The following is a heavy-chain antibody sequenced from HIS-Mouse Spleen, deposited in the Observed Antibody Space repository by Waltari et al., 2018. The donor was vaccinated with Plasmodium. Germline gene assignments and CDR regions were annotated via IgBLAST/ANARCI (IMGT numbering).Heavy chain of an antibody. V-gene: IGHV4-59*08. CDR3: ARLRYSYGYFDY. J-gene: IGHJ4*02. Sequence: TLSLTCTVSGGSISSYYWSWIRQPPGKGLEGIGDIYYSGSTNYNPSHKSRVTISLDTSKNQFSLKLSSVTAADTAVYYCARLRYSYGYFDYWGQGTLVTVSS. D-gene: IGHD5-18*01. CDR2: IYYSGST. CDR1: GGSISSYY.